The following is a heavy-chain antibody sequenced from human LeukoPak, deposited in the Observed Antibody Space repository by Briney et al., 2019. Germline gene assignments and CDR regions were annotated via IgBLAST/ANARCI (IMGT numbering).Heavy chain of an antibody. V-gene: IGHV4-34*01. CDR3: ARSHYYDSSGSKNNWFDP. CDR1: GGSFSGYY. D-gene: IGHD3-22*01. Sequence: SETLSLTCAVYGGSFSGYYWSRIRQPPGKGLEWIGEINHSGSTNYNPSLKSRVTISVDTSKNQFSLKLSSVTAADTALYYCARSHYYDSSGSKNNWFDPWGQGTLVTVSS. CDR2: INHSGST. J-gene: IGHJ5*02.